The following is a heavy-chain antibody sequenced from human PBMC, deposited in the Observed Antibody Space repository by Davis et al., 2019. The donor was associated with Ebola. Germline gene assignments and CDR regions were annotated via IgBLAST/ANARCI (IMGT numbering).Heavy chain of an antibody. J-gene: IGHJ5*01. CDR2: ISGSSTYI. D-gene: IGHD3-10*01. V-gene: IGHV3-21*01. CDR3: ARDYYGSGSYDS. CDR1: GFIFSSYT. Sequence: PGGSLRLSCAASGFIFSSYTMKWVRQAPGKGLEWVSSISGSSTYIYYADSVKGRFTVSRDNAKNSLYLQMNSLRAEDTAVYYCARDYYGSGSYDSWGQGTLVTVSS.